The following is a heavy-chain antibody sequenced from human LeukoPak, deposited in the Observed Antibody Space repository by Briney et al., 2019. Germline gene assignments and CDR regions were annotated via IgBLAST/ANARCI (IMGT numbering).Heavy chain of an antibody. CDR1: GGSISSGNYY. Sequence: SETLSLTCTVSGGSISSGNYYWTWVRQPAGKGLEWIGRVYSSGSTTNYNPSLKSRVTISLDTSTNQFSLKLSSVTAADTAVYYCARQAQRDNWFDPWGQGTLVTVSS. CDR3: ARQAQRDNWFDP. J-gene: IGHJ5*02. CDR2: VYSSGSTT. V-gene: IGHV4-61*02.